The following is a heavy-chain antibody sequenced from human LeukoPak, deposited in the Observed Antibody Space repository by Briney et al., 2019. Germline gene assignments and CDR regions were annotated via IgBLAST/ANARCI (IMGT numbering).Heavy chain of an antibody. J-gene: IGHJ4*02. Sequence: GSSVKVSCKASGGTFNSYAISWVRQVPGQGLEWMGGIIPIFGTANYAQKFQGRVTITADESTSTAYMELSSLRSEDTAVYYCARGNSGYDIFDYWGQGTLVTVSS. CDR1: GGTFNSYA. D-gene: IGHD5-12*01. V-gene: IGHV1-69*01. CDR2: IIPIFGTA. CDR3: ARGNSGYDIFDY.